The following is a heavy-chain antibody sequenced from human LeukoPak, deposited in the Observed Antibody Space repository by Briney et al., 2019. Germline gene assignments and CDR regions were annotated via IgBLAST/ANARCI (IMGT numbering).Heavy chain of an antibody. CDR2: IYYSGST. CDR1: GGSISSYY. CDR3: VRHLYGAAAAGGFDY. Sequence: SETLSLTCTVSGGSISSYYWSWIRQPPGKGLEWIGYIYYSGSTNYNPSLKSRVTISVDTSKNQFSLKLSSVTAADTAVYYCVRHLYGAAAAGGFDYWGQGTLVTVSS. J-gene: IGHJ4*02. D-gene: IGHD4-17*01. V-gene: IGHV4-59*08.